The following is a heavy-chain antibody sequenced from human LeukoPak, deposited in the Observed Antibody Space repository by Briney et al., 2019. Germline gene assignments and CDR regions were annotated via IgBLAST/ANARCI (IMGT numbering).Heavy chain of an antibody. CDR1: GGSFSGYY. CDR3: ARRGRYYYDSSGYYFYFDY. V-gene: IGHV4-34*01. CDR2: INHSGST. Sequence: PSETLSLTCAVYGGSFSGYYWSWIRQPPGKGLEWIGEINHSGSTNYNPSLKSRVTISVDTSKNQFSLKLSSVTAADTAVYYCARRGRYYYDSSGYYFYFDYWGREPWSPSPQ. D-gene: IGHD3-22*01. J-gene: IGHJ4*02.